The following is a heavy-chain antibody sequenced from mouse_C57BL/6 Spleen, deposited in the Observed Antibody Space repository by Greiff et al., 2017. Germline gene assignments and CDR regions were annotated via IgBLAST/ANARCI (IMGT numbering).Heavy chain of an antibody. J-gene: IGHJ1*03. CDR3: ARKPYPSWYFGG. Sequence: VQLQQPGAELVKPGASVKLSCKASGYTFTSYWMHWVKQRPGQGLEWIGMIHPNSGSTNYNEKFKSKATLTVDKSSSTAYMQLSSLTSEDSAVYYCARKPYPSWYFGGWGTGTTVTVSS. CDR2: IHPNSGST. D-gene: IGHD2-10*01. CDR1: GYTFTSYW. V-gene: IGHV1-64*01.